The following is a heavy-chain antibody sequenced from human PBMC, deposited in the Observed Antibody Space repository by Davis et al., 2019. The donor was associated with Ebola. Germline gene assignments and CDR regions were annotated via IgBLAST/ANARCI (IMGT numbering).Heavy chain of an antibody. CDR2: MNPNSGNT. V-gene: IGHV1-8*02. CDR1: GYTFSTYD. CDR3: ARGPAFGVPYPHFWGY. Sequence: ASVKVSCKASGYTFSTYDINWVRQATGQGLEWMGWMNPNSGNTGYAQKFQGRVTMTRSTSIDTAYMELTGLRSEDTAVYYCARGPAFGVPYPHFWGYWGQGTLVAVSS. J-gene: IGHJ4*02. D-gene: IGHD2-8*01.